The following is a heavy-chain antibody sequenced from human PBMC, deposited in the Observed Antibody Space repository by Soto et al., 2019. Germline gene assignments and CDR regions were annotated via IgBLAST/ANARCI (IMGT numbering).Heavy chain of an antibody. CDR3: ARHIAVPRTRGFDF. J-gene: IGHJ4*02. Sequence: QVQLQESGPGLVKPSGTLSLTCAVSGGSISDNWWSWVRQPPGKGLEWIGEISHTGTTHYNPSLWSRVTISIDKPQYHCSLNLSSVTAAGTAVYYCARHIAVPRTRGFDFWGQGTLVTVFS. CDR1: GGSISDNW. D-gene: IGHD6-19*01. V-gene: IGHV4-4*02. CDR2: ISHTGTT.